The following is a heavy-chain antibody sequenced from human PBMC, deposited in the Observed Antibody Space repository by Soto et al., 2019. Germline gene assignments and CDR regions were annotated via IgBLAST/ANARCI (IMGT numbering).Heavy chain of an antibody. CDR1: GGSISSSSYY. D-gene: IGHD3-3*02. J-gene: IGHJ5*02. CDR3: ASPKIAFYNWFDP. CDR2: IYYSGCT. V-gene: IGHV4-39*01. Sequence: PSETLSLTCTVSGGSISSSSYYWGWIRQPPGKGLEWIGSIYYSGCTYYNPSLKSRVTISVDTSKNQFSLKLSSVTAADTAVYYCASPKIAFYNWFDPWGQGTLVTVS.